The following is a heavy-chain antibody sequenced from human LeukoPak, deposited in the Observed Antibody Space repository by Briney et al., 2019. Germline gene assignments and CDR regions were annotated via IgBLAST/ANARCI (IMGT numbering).Heavy chain of an antibody. D-gene: IGHD3-22*01. CDR1: GITFSSYA. Sequence: AGGSLRLSCAASGITFSSYAMSWVRQAPGKGLEWVSAISGSGGSTYYADSVKGLFTISRDNSKNTLYLQMNSLGAEDTAVYYCAKGYYYDSSGYYPLDYWGQGTLVTVSS. CDR3: AKGYYYDSSGYYPLDY. CDR2: ISGSGGST. J-gene: IGHJ4*02. V-gene: IGHV3-23*01.